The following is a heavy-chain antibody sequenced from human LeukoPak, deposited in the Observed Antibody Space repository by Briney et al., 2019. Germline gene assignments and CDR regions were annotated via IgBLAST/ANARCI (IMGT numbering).Heavy chain of an antibody. CDR1: GFTVSSNY. CDR2: ISHDGSNK. V-gene: IGHV3-30*03. Sequence: GGSLRLSCAASGFTVSSNYMSWVRQAPGKGLEWVAVISHDGSNKYYADSVKGRFTISRDNSKNTLFLQMNSLRAEDTAVYYCARVMATISQDYFDFWGQGTLVTVSS. CDR3: ARVMATISQDYFDF. D-gene: IGHD5-24*01. J-gene: IGHJ4*02.